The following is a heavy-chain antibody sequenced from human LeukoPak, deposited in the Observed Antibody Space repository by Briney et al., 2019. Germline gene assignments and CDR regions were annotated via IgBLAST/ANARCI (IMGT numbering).Heavy chain of an antibody. CDR1: GFSFGSHA. D-gene: IGHD1-26*01. Sequence: QTGGSLRLSCAASGFSFGSHAMSWVRQAPGKGLEWVSAISNSGDSTYYVDSVKGRFTISRDNSKNTLYLQLNSLRAEDTAIYYCAKDYGSYRGDSWGQGILVTVSS. CDR3: AKDYGSYRGDS. V-gene: IGHV3-23*01. J-gene: IGHJ4*02. CDR2: ISNSGDST.